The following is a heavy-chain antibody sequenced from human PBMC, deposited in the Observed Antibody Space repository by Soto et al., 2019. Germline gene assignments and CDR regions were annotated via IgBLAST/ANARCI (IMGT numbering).Heavy chain of an antibody. Sequence: QMQLQESGPGLVKPSQTLSLTCTVSGGSMSSGDDYWNWIRQPPGKGLEWIGYIYHSGSTLYNPSLKSRVTLSVNTSKNPFNLRLTSVTAADTAVYFCASDFYFGLDVWGQGTTV. CDR2: IYHSGST. J-gene: IGHJ6*02. CDR1: GGSMSSGDDY. V-gene: IGHV4-30-4*01. CDR3: ASDFYFGLDV.